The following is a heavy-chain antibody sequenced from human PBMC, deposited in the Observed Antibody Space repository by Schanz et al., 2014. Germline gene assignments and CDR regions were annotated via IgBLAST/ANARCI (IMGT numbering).Heavy chain of an antibody. Sequence: EVQVVESGGGLVQPGGSLRLSCEASGFTLTSYALTWVRQAPGKGLEWVAGISGSGGSTDYADSVTGRFIIPRDNSKTTLYLEMNSLRAEDTAVYYCARDRSNNFDYWGQGTLVTVSS. CDR3: ARDRSNNFDY. CDR2: ISGSGGST. V-gene: IGHV3-23*04. J-gene: IGHJ4*02. D-gene: IGHD2-2*01. CDR1: GFTLTSYA.